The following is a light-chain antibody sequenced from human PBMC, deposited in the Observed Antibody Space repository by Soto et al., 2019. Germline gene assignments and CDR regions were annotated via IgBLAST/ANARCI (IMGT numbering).Light chain of an antibody. CDR1: SNDVGGYDY. J-gene: IGLJ1*01. CDR3: SSYVGFNNFF. CDR2: AVT. Sequence: QSVLTQPPSASGSPGQSVTISCTGTSNDVGGYDYVSWYQQHPGKAPKLIIFAVTQRPSGVPDRFSGSKSGNTASLTVSGLQPEVEADYFCSSYVGFNNFFFGTGTKVTVL. V-gene: IGLV2-8*01.